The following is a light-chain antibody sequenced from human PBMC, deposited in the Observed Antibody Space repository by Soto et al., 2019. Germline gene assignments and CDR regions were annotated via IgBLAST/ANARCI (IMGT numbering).Light chain of an antibody. CDR1: SSDVGGYNY. V-gene: IGLV2-11*01. Sequence: QSVLTQPRSVSGSPGQSVTISCTGTSSDVGGYNYVSWYQQHPGKAPKLMIYDVSKRPSCVPDRFSGSKSGNTASLTISWLQAEDEDDYYCCSYAASYTLVFGGGTKLTVL. J-gene: IGLJ3*02. CDR2: DVS. CDR3: CSYAASYTLV.